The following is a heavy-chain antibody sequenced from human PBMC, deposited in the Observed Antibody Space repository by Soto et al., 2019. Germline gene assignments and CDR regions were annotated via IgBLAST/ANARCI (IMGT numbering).Heavy chain of an antibody. Sequence: QVQLVQSGAEVKKPGASVKVSCKASGYTFTSYGISWVRQAPGQGLEWMGWISAYNGNTNYAQKLQGRVTMTTDTSTSTAYMELRSLRSDDTAVYYCARDWDSSSWYGAGYYYYGMDVWGQGTTVTVSS. J-gene: IGHJ6*02. V-gene: IGHV1-18*01. CDR1: GYTFTSYG. D-gene: IGHD6-13*01. CDR2: ISAYNGNT. CDR3: ARDWDSSSWYGAGYYYYGMDV.